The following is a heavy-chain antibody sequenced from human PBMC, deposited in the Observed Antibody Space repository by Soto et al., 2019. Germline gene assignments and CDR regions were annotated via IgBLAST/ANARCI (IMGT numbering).Heavy chain of an antibody. D-gene: IGHD6-19*01. CDR1: GGSISSYY. CDR2: IYTSGST. Sequence: SETLSLTCTVSGGSISSYYWSWIRQPAGKGLEWIGRIYTSGSTNYNPSLKSRVTMSVDTSKNQFSLKLSSVTAADTAVYYCARDRGIAVAGTWPFDYWGKGTLGTASS. CDR3: ARDRGIAVAGTWPFDY. V-gene: IGHV4-4*07. J-gene: IGHJ4*02.